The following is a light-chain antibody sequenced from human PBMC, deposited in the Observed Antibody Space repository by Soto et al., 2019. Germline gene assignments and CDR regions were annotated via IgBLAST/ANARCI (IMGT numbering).Light chain of an antibody. CDR1: SSNIGSNY. J-gene: IGLJ2*01. CDR3: GTWDNSLSAV. CDR2: DNG. Sequence: QSVLTQPPSASGTPGQRVTISCSGGSSNIGSNYVDWYQQLPGTAPKLLIYDNGKRPSGIPDRFSGSQSGTSATLGITGLQTGDEADYYCGTWDNSLSAVFGGGTKLTVL. V-gene: IGLV1-51*01.